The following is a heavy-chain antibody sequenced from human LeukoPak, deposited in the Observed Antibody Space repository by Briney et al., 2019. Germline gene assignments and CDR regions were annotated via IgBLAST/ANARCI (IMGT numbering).Heavy chain of an antibody. CDR3: ARSGRGRNAFDI. V-gene: IGHV4-30-4*08. CDR1: GGSISSGDYY. CDR2: IYYSGST. D-gene: IGHD3-10*01. Sequence: SETLSLTCTVSGGSISSGDYYWSWIRQPPGKGLEWIGYIYYSGSTYYNPSLKSRVTISVDTSKNQFSLKLSSVTAADTAVYYCARSGRGRNAFDIWGQGTMVTVSS. J-gene: IGHJ3*02.